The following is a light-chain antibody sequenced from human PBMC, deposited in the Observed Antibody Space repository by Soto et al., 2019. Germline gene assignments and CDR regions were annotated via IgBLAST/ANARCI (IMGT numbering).Light chain of an antibody. CDR1: SSDVGSYNL. J-gene: IGLJ1*01. CDR3: CSYAGGSTYV. CDR2: AGS. Sequence: QSALTQPASVSGSPGQSITISCTGTSSDVGSYNLVSWYQQHPGKAPELMIYAGSERPSGVSNRFSGSKSGNTASLTISGLQAEDEADYYCCSYAGGSTYVFGTGTKLTVL. V-gene: IGLV2-23*01.